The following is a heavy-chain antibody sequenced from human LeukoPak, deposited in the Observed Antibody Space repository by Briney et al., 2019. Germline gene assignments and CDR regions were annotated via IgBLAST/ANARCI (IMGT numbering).Heavy chain of an antibody. CDR3: ARVFSGRRWEPLDY. D-gene: IGHD1-26*01. V-gene: IGHV4-61*02. Sequence: PSETLSLTCTVSGGSISSGSYYWSWIRQPAGKGLESIGRIYTSGSTDYNPSLKSRVTISVDTSKNQFSLKLSSVTAADTAVYYCARVFSGRRWEPLDYWGQGTLVTVSS. CDR2: IYTSGST. CDR1: GGSISSGSYY. J-gene: IGHJ4*02.